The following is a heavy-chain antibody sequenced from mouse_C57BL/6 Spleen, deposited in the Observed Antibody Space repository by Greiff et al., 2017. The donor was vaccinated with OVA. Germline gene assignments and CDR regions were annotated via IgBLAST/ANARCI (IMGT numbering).Heavy chain of an antibody. CDR2: INPNNGGT. CDR1: GYTFTDYY. Sequence: VQLQQSGPELVKPGASVKISCKASGYTFTDYYMNWVKQSHGKSLEWIGDINPNNGGTSYNQKFKGKATLTVDKSSSTAYMELRSLTSEDSAVYYCATYSNYFYAMDYWGQGTSVTVSS. V-gene: IGHV1-26*01. D-gene: IGHD2-5*01. J-gene: IGHJ4*01. CDR3: ATYSNYFYAMDY.